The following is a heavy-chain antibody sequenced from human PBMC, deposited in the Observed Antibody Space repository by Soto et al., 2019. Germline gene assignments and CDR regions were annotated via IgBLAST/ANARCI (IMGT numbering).Heavy chain of an antibody. CDR3: ASPYQHYYDSSGYYYFDY. J-gene: IGHJ4*02. CDR2: ISSSSTI. CDR1: GFTFSSYS. V-gene: IGHV3-48*01. Sequence: EVQLVESGGGLVQPGGSLRLSCAASGFTFSSYSMNWVRQAPGKGLEWVSYISSSSTIYYADSVKGRFTISRDNAKNSLYLQMNSLRAEDTAVYYCASPYQHYYDSSGYYYFDYWGQGTLVTVSS. D-gene: IGHD3-22*01.